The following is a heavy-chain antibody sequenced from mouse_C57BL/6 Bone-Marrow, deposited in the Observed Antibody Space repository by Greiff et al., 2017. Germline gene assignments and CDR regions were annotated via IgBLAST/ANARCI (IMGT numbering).Heavy chain of an antibody. CDR2: IDPSDSYT. CDR3: SRWANLVDWYFDV. Sequence: QVQLQQPGAELVKPGASVKLSCKASGYTFTSYWMQWVKQRPGQGLEWIGEIDPSDSYTNYNQKFKGKATLTVDTSSSTAYMQLSSLTSEDAAVYYCSRWANLVDWYFDVGGTGTTVTVSS. V-gene: IGHV1-50*01. D-gene: IGHD3-1*01. CDR1: GYTFTSYW. J-gene: IGHJ1*03.